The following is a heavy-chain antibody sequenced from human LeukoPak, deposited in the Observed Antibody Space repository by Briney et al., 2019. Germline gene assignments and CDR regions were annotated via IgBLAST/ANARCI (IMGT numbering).Heavy chain of an antibody. CDR3: ARVEAMIVAHDAFDI. Sequence: ASVKVSCKASGYTFTGYYMHWVRQAPGQGLEWMGWINPNSGGTNYAQKFRGRVTMTRDTSISTAYMELSRLRSDDTAVYYCARVEAMIVAHDAFDIWGQGTMVTVSS. V-gene: IGHV1-2*02. CDR1: GYTFTGYY. J-gene: IGHJ3*02. D-gene: IGHD3-22*01. CDR2: INPNSGGT.